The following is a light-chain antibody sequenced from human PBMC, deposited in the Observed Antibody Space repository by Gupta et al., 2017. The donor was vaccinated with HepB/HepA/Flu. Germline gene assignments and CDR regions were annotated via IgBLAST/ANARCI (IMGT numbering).Light chain of an antibody. CDR2: SNN. Sequence: VTIPCSGSSPNIGRNTVNWYQQLPGTAPKLLIYSNNQRPSGGPDRFSATKPGTSASLAISGLQPEDEADYYCAAWDDSLNGALFGGGTTLTVL. J-gene: IGLJ2*01. CDR3: AAWDDSLNGAL. V-gene: IGLV1-44*01. CDR1: SPNIGRNT.